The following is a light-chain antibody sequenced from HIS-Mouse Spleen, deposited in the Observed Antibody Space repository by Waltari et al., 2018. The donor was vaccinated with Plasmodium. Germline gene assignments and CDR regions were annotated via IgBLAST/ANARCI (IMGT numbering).Light chain of an antibody. V-gene: IGKV1-39*01. CDR1: QSISSY. CDR3: QQSYSTWT. J-gene: IGKJ1*01. CDR2: AAS. Sequence: DIQMTQSPSPLSASVGDRVPITCRASQSISSYLNWYQQKPGKAPKLLIYAASSLQSGVPSRFSGSGSGTDFTLTISSLQPEYFATYYCQQSYSTWTFGQGTKVEIK.